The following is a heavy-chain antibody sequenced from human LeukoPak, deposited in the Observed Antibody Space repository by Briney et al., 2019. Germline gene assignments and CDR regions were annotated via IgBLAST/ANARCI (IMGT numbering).Heavy chain of an antibody. D-gene: IGHD3-22*01. V-gene: IGHV1-18*01. Sequence: GASVKVSCKASGYTFTSYGISWLRQAPGQGLEWMGWINAYNGNTNYAQKLQGRVTMTTDTSTSTAYMELRSLRSDDTAVYYCARVVGGSSGHYQDVFDIWGQGTMVTV. CDR3: ARVVGGSSGHYQDVFDI. CDR2: INAYNGNT. J-gene: IGHJ3*02. CDR1: GYTFTSYG.